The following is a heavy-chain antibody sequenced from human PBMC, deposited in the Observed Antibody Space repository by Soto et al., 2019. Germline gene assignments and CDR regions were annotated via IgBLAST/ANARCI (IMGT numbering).Heavy chain of an antibody. CDR2: VYYRGTT. CDR3: GRVGASSWGYGMDV. CDR1: GGSISSGGYY. J-gene: IGHJ6*02. D-gene: IGHD3-16*01. Sequence: QVQLQESGPGLVKPSQTLSLTCTVSGGSISSGGYYWSWIRQHPGQGLEWIGYVYYRGTTYYNPSLKSRVTISVDTSKHPFSLKLSSVTAADTAVYYCGRVGASSWGYGMDVWGQGTTVTISS. V-gene: IGHV4-31*03.